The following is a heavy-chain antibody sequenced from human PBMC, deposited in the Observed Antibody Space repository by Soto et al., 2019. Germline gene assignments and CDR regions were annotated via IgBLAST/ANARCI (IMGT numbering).Heavy chain of an antibody. Sequence: SETLSLTCTVSGGSIDSYYWTWIRQPPGKGLEWIGYVYYTGTTTYSPSLKSRVTISVDTSMNQISLKLSSVTAADTAFYYCARLGGYYQSLDTWGQGTLVTVAS. J-gene: IGHJ5*02. CDR1: GGSIDSYY. D-gene: IGHD3-22*01. CDR2: VYYTGTT. V-gene: IGHV4-59*08. CDR3: ARLGGYYQSLDT.